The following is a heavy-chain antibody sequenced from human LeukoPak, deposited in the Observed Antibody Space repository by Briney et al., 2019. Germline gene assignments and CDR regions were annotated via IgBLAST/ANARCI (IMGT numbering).Heavy chain of an antibody. D-gene: IGHD3-22*01. J-gene: IGHJ6*02. CDR2: INSDGSST. CDR1: GFTFSSYW. V-gene: IGHV3-74*01. CDR3: ASSTYYYDSSGYYHPGSYYYYGMDV. Sequence: GGPLRLSCAASGFTFSSYWMHWVRQAPGKGLVWVSRINSDGSSTSYADSVKGRFTISRDNAKNTLYLQMNSLRAEDTAVYYCASSTYYYDSSGYYHPGSYYYYGMDVWGQGTTVTVSS.